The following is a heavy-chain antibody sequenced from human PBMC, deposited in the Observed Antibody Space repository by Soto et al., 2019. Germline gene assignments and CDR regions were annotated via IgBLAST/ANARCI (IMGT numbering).Heavy chain of an antibody. J-gene: IGHJ4*02. Sequence: SGGSLRLSCAVSGFTLSTFAMIWVRQAPGKGQEWVSGITGSGLTIEHSASVKGRFTISRDNSKNTVYLQMNSLRAEDTAIYYCAKDDVSGDGLWLVSDWGQGTPVTVSS. D-gene: IGHD2-21*02. CDR2: ITGSGLTI. CDR1: GFTLSTFA. V-gene: IGHV3-23*01. CDR3: AKDDVSGDGLWLVSD.